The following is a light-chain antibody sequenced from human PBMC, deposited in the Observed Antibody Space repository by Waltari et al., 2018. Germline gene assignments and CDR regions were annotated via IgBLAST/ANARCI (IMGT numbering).Light chain of an antibody. CDR1: SSDVGRYNL. J-gene: IGLJ3*02. CDR2: EGS. V-gene: IGLV2-23*03. CDR3: CSYAGSSTFT. Sequence: QSALTQPASVSGSPGQSITISCTGTSSDVGRYNLVSWYQQHPGTAPKLMIYEGSKRPSGVSNRFSGSKSGNTASLTISGLQAEDEADYYCCSYAGSSTFTFGGGTKLTVL.